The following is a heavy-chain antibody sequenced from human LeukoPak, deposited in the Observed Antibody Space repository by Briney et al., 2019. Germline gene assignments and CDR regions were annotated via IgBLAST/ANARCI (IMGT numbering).Heavy chain of an antibody. Sequence: PSETLSLTCTVSGGSISSGGYYWSWIRQPPGKGLEWIGYIYYSGSTNYNPSLKSRVTISVDTSKNQFSLKLSSVTAADTAVYYCAREHDYGDYFDYWGQGTLVTVSS. V-gene: IGHV4-61*08. CDR1: GGSISSGGYY. CDR2: IYYSGST. D-gene: IGHD4-17*01. J-gene: IGHJ4*02. CDR3: AREHDYGDYFDY.